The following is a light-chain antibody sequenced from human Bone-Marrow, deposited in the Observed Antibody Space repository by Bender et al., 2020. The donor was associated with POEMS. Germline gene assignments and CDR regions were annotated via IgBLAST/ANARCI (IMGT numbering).Light chain of an antibody. V-gene: IGLV2-23*02. Sequence: QSALTQPASVSGSPGQSITISCSGTSSDVGNYNLVSWYQQHPGKAPKLMIYDVSHRPSGVSNRFSGSKSGNTASLTISGLQSEDEAAYFCQSYDSDLNGWVFGGGTKLTVL. CDR3: QSYDSDLNGWV. CDR1: SSDVGNYNL. J-gene: IGLJ3*02. CDR2: DVS.